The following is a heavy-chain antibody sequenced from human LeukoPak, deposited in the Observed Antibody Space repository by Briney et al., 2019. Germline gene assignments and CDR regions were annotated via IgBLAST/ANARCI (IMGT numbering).Heavy chain of an antibody. J-gene: IGHJ4*02. D-gene: IGHD3-22*01. Sequence: GGSLRLSCAASGFISSSYWMSWVRQAPGKGLEWVSSISSSSSYIYYADSVKGRFTISRDNAKNSLYLQMNSLRAEDTAVYYCAKNYYDSSGLFDYWGQGTLVTVSS. CDR2: ISSSSSYI. CDR3: AKNYYDSSGLFDY. V-gene: IGHV3-21*01. CDR1: GFISSSYW.